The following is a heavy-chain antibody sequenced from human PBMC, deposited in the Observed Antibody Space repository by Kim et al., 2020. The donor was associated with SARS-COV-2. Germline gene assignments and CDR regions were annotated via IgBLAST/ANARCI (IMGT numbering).Heavy chain of an antibody. D-gene: IGHD6-19*01. CDR2: ISSRSDYI. J-gene: IGHJ5*01. V-gene: IGHV3-21*01. CDR1: GFTFNIYS. CDR3: ARDTSQYSSGWFGNWFDP. Sequence: GGSLRLSCAASGFTFNIYSLNWVRQAPGKGLEWVSSISSRSDYIYYADSVKGRFTISRDNAKNSLYLQMNNLRAEDTAVYYCARDTSQYSSGWFGNWFDPWGQGTLVTVSS.